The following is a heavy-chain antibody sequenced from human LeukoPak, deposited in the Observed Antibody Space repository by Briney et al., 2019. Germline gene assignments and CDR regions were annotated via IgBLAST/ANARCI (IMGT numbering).Heavy chain of an antibody. Sequence: SGTLSLTCAVSGGSISSSNWWSWVRQPPGKGLEWIGEIYHSGSTNYNPSLKSRVTISLDTSKNQFSLKLSSVTAADTAVYYCARRGNWGFFDYWGQGTLVTVSS. D-gene: IGHD7-27*01. CDR2: IYHSGST. J-gene: IGHJ4*02. CDR3: ARRGNWGFFDY. CDR1: GGSISSSNW. V-gene: IGHV4-4*02.